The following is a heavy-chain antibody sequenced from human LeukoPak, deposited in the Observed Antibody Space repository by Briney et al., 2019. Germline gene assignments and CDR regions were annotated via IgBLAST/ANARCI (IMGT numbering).Heavy chain of an antibody. Sequence: GGSLRLSCAASGFTFSSYEMNWVRQAPGKGLEWVSYISSSGSTIYYADSVKGRFTISRDSAKNSLYLQMNSLRAEDTAVYYCARATAYLGMDVWGQGTTVTVSS. CDR2: ISSSGSTI. V-gene: IGHV3-48*03. J-gene: IGHJ6*02. D-gene: IGHD2-2*01. CDR1: GFTFSSYE. CDR3: ARATAYLGMDV.